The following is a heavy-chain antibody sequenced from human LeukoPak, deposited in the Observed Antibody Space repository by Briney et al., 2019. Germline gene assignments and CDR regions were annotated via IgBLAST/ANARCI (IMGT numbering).Heavy chain of an antibody. CDR3: ARAKNYDFWSGYYSGHAFDI. D-gene: IGHD3-3*01. V-gene: IGHV4-59*08. CDR1: GGSISSYY. CDR2: IYYSGST. J-gene: IGHJ3*02. Sequence: ASETLSLTCTVSGGSISSYYWSWIRQPPGKGLEWIGYIYYSGSTNYNPSLKSRVTISVDTSKNQFSLKLSSVTAADTAVYYCARAKNYDFWSGYYSGHAFDIWGQGTMVTVSS.